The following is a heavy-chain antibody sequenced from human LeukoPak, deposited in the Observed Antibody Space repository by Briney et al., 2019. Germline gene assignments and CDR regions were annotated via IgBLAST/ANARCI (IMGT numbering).Heavy chain of an antibody. D-gene: IGHD3-10*01. Sequence: SETLSLTCTVSGGSISSSSYYWGWIRQPPGKGLEWIGSIYYGGSTYYNPSLKSRVTISVDTSKNQFSLKLSSVTAADTAVYYCARQGRMVRGVIIGYWGQGTLVTVSS. CDR3: ARQGRMVRGVIIGY. CDR1: GGSISSSSYY. CDR2: IYYGGST. J-gene: IGHJ4*02. V-gene: IGHV4-39*01.